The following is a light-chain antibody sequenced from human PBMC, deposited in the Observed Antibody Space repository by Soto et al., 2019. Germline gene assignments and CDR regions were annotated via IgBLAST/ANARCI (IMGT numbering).Light chain of an antibody. CDR3: QQYNSYSPLT. CDR2: DAA. V-gene: IGKV1-5*01. J-gene: IGKJ4*01. Sequence: DIKITQSPYTLSASVEDRVTITCRASQSISSWLAWYQQKPGKAPKLLIYDAASLESGVPSRFSGSGSGTEFTLTISSLQPDDFATYYCQQYNSYSPLTFGGGTKVDIK. CDR1: QSISSW.